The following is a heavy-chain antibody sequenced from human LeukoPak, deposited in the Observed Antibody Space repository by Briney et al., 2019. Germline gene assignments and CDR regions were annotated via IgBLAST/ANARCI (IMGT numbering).Heavy chain of an antibody. Sequence: SETLSLTCTVSGGSISSSSYYWGWIRQPPGRGLEWIGSIYYSGGTYYNPSLKSRVTISVDTSKNQFSLKLSSVTAADTAVYYCARGVYDSSGYYPLELDYWGQGTLVTVSS. J-gene: IGHJ4*02. D-gene: IGHD3-22*01. CDR1: GGSISSSSYY. CDR3: ARGVYDSSGYYPLELDY. V-gene: IGHV4-39*07. CDR2: IYYSGGT.